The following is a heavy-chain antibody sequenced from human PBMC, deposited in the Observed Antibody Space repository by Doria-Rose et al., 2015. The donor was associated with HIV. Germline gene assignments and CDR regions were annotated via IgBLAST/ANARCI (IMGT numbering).Heavy chain of an antibody. D-gene: IGHD2-15*01. CDR2: INHSGTT. Sequence: QVQLQESGAGLLKPSETLSLTCAVYGESFSAYYWNWIRQPPGKGLEWIGEINHSGTTNYTPPLKSRVTISVTTPKTQSSLNLSSVTAADTAVYFCARGKLCSGGNCYLNWFDPWGQGTRGTSSA. J-gene: IGHJ5*02. CDR1: GESFSAYY. CDR3: ARGKLCSGGNCYLNWFDP. V-gene: IGHV4-34*01.